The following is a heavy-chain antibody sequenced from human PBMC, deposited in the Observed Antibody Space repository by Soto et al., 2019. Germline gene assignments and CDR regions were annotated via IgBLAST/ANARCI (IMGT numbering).Heavy chain of an antibody. J-gene: IGHJ4*02. V-gene: IGHV1-18*01. CDR1: GYAFTTYG. CDR3: ARGRYGDY. CDR2: ISAHNGNT. D-gene: IGHD1-1*01. Sequence: QVHLVQSGAEVKKPGASVKVSCKGSGYAFTTYGITWVRQAPGQGLEWMGWISAHNGNTNYAQKLQGRATVTRYTSTSTANMERRSLRSDDTAVYYCARGRYGDYWGQGALVSVSS.